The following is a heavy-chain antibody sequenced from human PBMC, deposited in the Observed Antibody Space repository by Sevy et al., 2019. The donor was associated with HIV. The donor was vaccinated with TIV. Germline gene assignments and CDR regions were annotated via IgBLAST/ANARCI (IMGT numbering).Heavy chain of an antibody. CDR1: GYSFTSYW. V-gene: IGHV5-51*01. CDR2: ICPGDSDT. J-gene: IGHJ4*02. D-gene: IGHD2-2*02. CDR3: ARHDPVGYCSSTSCYSGDY. Sequence: GESLKISCKGSGYSFTSYWIGWVRQMPGKGLEWMGIICPGDSDTRYSPSFQGQVTISADKSISTAYLQWSSLKASDTAMYYCARHDPVGYCSSTSCYSGDYWGQGTLVTVSS.